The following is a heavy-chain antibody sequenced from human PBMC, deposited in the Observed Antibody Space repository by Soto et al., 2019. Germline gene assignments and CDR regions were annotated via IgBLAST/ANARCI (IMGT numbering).Heavy chain of an antibody. J-gene: IGHJ4*02. D-gene: IGHD2-21*02. CDR3: ARQRTPVVTQAYFAH. CDR1: GESISSSYYY. CDR2: IYFSGPT. V-gene: IGHV4-39*01. Sequence: SETLSLTCIVSGESISSSYYYWGWIRQPPGKGLEWIGSIYFSGPTYYNPSFKSRVTISIDTSKNQFSLKLTSVTATDTAVYYCARQRTPVVTQAYFAHWGQGALVTVSS.